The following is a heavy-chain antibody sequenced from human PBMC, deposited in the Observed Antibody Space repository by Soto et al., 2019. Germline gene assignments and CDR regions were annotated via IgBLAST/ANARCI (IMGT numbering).Heavy chain of an antibody. Sequence: EVQLVESGGGLVQPGGSLRLSCAASGFTFSDHYMDWVRQVPGKGLEWVARSRNKAKSYTTEYAASVKGRFTISRDDSKNSLYLQMNSLKTEDTAVYFCAGTWVTIAACGRYYIDVWGKGPTVTVSS. V-gene: IGHV3-72*01. J-gene: IGHJ6*03. D-gene: IGHD6-13*01. CDR1: GFTFSDHY. CDR2: SRNKAKSYTT. CDR3: AGTWVTIAACGRYYIDV.